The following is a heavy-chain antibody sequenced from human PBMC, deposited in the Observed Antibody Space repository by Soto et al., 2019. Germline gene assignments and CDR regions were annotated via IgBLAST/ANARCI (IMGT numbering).Heavy chain of an antibody. D-gene: IGHD2-15*01. Sequence: ASETLSLTCTVSGGSVSSGSYYWSWIRQPPGKGLEWIGYIYYSGSTNYNPSLKSRVTISVDTSKNQFSLKLSSVTAADTAVYYCARDGVVVAARGSGMDVWGQGTTVTVSS. CDR2: IYYSGST. CDR3: ARDGVVVAARGSGMDV. V-gene: IGHV4-61*01. CDR1: GGSVSSGSYY. J-gene: IGHJ6*02.